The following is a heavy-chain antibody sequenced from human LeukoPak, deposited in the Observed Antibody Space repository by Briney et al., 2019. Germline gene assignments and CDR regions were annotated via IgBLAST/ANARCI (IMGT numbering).Heavy chain of an antibody. V-gene: IGHV4-38-2*01. CDR1: GYSISSGYY. Sequence: SETLSLTCAVSGYSISSGYYWGWIRPPPGKGLEWIGIIYHSGSTYYNPSLKSRVTISVDTSKNQFSLKLSSVTAADTAVYYCARVLAVAGIYDGYYYYGMDVWGKGTTVTVSS. CDR2: IYHSGST. CDR3: ARVLAVAGIYDGYYYYGMDV. J-gene: IGHJ6*04. D-gene: IGHD6-19*01.